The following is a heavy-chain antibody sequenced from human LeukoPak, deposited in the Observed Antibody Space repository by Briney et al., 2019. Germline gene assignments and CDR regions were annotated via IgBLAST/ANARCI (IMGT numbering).Heavy chain of an antibody. CDR2: IWYDGSNK. V-gene: IGHV3-33*01. J-gene: IGHJ4*02. CDR1: GFTFRSYG. D-gene: IGHD3-22*01. Sequence: PGGSLRLSCAASGFTFRSYGMHWVRQAPGKGLEWVAVIWYDGSNKYYADSVKGRFTISRDNSKNTLYLQMNSLRAEDTAVYYCARDTYDSSGYYADYWGQGTLVTVSS. CDR3: ARDTYDSSGYYADY.